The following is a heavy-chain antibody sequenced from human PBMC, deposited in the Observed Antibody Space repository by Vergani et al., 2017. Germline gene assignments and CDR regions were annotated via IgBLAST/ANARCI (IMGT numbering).Heavy chain of an antibody. Sequence: QVQLQESGPGLVKPSGTLSLTCAVSGGSLSSSNWWSWVRPPPGKGLEWIGEIYHSGSTNYNPSLKSRVTISVDKSKNQFSLKLSSVTAADTAVYYCASLNCSGGSCYYYYGMDVWGQGTTVTVSS. V-gene: IGHV4-4*02. CDR1: GGSLSSSNW. CDR3: ASLNCSGGSCYYYYGMDV. CDR2: IYHSGST. D-gene: IGHD2-15*01. J-gene: IGHJ6*02.